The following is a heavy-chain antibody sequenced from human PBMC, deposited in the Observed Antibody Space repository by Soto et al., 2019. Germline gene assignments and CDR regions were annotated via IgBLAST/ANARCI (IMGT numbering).Heavy chain of an antibody. J-gene: IGHJ6*02. V-gene: IGHV4-30-2*01. CDR1: GGSISSGGYS. D-gene: IGHD3-10*01. CDR2: IYHSGST. CDR3: ARYGSGSSVDYYYGMDV. Sequence: SETLSLTCAVSGGSISSGGYSWSWIRQPPGKGLEWIGYIYHSGSTYYSPSLKSRVTISVDRSKNQFSLKLSSVTAADTAVYYCARYGSGSSVDYYYGMDVWGQGTTVTVSS.